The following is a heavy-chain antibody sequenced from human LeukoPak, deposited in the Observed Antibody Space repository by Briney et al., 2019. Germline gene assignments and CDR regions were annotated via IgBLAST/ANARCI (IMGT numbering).Heavy chain of an antibody. V-gene: IGHV3-64D*06. CDR1: GFTFSSYS. D-gene: IGHD3-22*01. CDR2: ISSNGGST. J-gene: IGHJ4*02. CDR3: VKAIFFGSGSYYGY. Sequence: GGSLRLSCAASGFTFSSYSMNWVRQAPGKGLEYVSTISSNGGSTYYTDSVKGRFTISRDNSKNTLYLQMSSLRAEDTAIYYCVKAIFFGSGSYYGYWGQGTLVTVSS.